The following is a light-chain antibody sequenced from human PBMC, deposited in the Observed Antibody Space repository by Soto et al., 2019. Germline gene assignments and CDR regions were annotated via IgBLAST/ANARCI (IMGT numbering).Light chain of an antibody. CDR2: HAS. V-gene: IGKV3-15*01. CDR1: QSVYSN. CDR3: QQYTKWPLT. Sequence: EIVMTQSPATLSVSPGERATLSCRASQSVYSNLAWYQQKPGQAPRLLIYHASTRPTGIPARFSGGGAGTEFTLTISSLQSEDFAVYYCQQYTKWPLTFGGGTKVEIK. J-gene: IGKJ4*01.